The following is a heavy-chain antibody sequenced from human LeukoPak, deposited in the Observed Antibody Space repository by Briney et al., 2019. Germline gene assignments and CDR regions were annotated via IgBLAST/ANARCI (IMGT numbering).Heavy chain of an antibody. J-gene: IGHJ6*03. Sequence: ASVKVSCKASGYTFISYDINWVRQATGQGLEWMGWMNPNSGNTGYAQKFQGRVTITRNTSISTAYMELSSLRSEDTAVYYCARRGYSYGQVYYYYMDVWGKGTTVTVSS. CDR2: MNPNSGNT. D-gene: IGHD5-18*01. V-gene: IGHV1-8*03. CDR1: GYTFISYD. CDR3: ARRGYSYGQVYYYYMDV.